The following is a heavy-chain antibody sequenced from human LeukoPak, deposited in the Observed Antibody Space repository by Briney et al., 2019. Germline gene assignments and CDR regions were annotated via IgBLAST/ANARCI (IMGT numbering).Heavy chain of an antibody. J-gene: IGHJ4*02. CDR1: GDSVSSNSAA. V-gene: IGHV6-1*01. CDR3: AKGAYDYIEMGYFDD. D-gene: IGHD5-12*01. Sequence: SQTLSLTCAISGDSVSSNSAAWSWIRQSPSRGLEWLGRTYYRSKWYNDYSESVRGRITINPDTSKNQFSLQLNSVTPEDTALYYCAKGAYDYIEMGYFDDWGQGTLVTVSS. CDR2: TYYRSKWYN.